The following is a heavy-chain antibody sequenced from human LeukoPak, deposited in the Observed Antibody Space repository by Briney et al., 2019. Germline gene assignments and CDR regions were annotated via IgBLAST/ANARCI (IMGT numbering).Heavy chain of an antibody. V-gene: IGHV3-33*01. J-gene: IGHJ1*01. Sequence: GGSLRLSCAASGFTFDTYCIHWVRQAPGKGLEWVAAILYDGSSKYYADSVKGRFTISRDNSKNTLYLQINSLRAEDPAVYYCARGPTYYYDSSGSHPESFQHWGQGNLVTVSS. CDR3: ARGPTYYYDSSGSHPESFQH. CDR2: ILYDGSSK. D-gene: IGHD3-22*01. CDR1: GFTFDTYC.